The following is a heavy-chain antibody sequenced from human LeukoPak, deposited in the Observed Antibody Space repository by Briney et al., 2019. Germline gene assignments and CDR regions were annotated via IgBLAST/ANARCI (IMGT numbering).Heavy chain of an antibody. CDR3: ARVERWGGYDFESDAFDI. V-gene: IGHV4-4*07. J-gene: IGHJ3*02. CDR1: GDSFSSYT. Sequence: SETLSLTCTVSGDSFSSYTWSWIRQPAGKGLEWIGRIYTSGYTNYNPSLKSRVTMSVDTSKKQFSLKLSSVTAADTAVYYCARVERWGGYDFESDAFDIWGQGTMVTVSS. CDR2: IYTSGYT. D-gene: IGHD5-12*01.